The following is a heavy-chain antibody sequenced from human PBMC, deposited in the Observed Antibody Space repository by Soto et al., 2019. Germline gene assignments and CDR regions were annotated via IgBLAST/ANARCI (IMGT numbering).Heavy chain of an antibody. D-gene: IGHD3-10*01. CDR1: GGSISTYY. Sequence: QVQLQESGPRLGKPSETLSLTCTVSGGSISTYYWSWIRQSPGKGLEWIGYVYYNGRTKYNPSLKIRVTISVDTSKNQFSLNLNSVNAADTAVYYCARDGSGVDLCDGPYYFDYWGQGILVTVSS. CDR2: VYYNGRT. CDR3: ARDGSGVDLCDGPYYFDY. V-gene: IGHV4-59*01. J-gene: IGHJ4*02.